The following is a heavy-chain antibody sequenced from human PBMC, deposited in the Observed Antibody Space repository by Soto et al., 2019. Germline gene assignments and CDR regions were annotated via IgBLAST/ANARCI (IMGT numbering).Heavy chain of an antibody. V-gene: IGHV3-7*03. J-gene: IGHJ6*02. Sequence: PVGSLRLSCAASGFTFSSFWMSWVRQAPGKGLEWVANIKQDGSEKYYVDSVKGRFTISRDNAKKSLYLQMNSLRAEDTAVYYCATSYDYLWGSYYYGMDVWGQGTTVTVSS. D-gene: IGHD3-16*01. CDR2: IKQDGSEK. CDR3: ATSYDYLWGSYYYGMDV. CDR1: GFTFSSFW.